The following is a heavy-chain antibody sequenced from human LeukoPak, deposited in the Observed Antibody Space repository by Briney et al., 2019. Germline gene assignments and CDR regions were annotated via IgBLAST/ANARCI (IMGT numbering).Heavy chain of an antibody. J-gene: IGHJ4*02. V-gene: IGHV4-39*07. CDR1: GGSISSGYY. CDR3: ARDHYYDSSTS. D-gene: IGHD3-22*01. CDR2: IYYSGIT. Sequence: SETLSLTCTVSGGSISSGYYWGWIRQPPGKWLEYIGSIYYSGITYYNPSLKSRVTISLDTSKNQFSLKLSSVTAADTAVYYCARDHYYDSSTSWGQGTLVTVSS.